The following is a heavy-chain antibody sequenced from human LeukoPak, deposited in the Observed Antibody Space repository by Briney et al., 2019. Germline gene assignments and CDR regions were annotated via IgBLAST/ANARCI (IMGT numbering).Heavy chain of an antibody. CDR2: IIPIFGTA. CDR3: ARDARHYYGSGSFQNY. J-gene: IGHJ4*02. D-gene: IGHD3-10*01. Sequence: SVKVSCKASGGTFSSYAISWVRQAPGQGLEWMGGIIPIFGTANYAQKFQGRVTITADKSTSTAYMELSSLRSEDTAVYYCARDARHYYGSGSFQNYWGQGTLVTVSS. CDR1: GGTFSSYA. V-gene: IGHV1-69*06.